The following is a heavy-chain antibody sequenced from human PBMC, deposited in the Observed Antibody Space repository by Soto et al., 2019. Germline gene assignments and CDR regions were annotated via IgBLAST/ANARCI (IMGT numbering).Heavy chain of an antibody. D-gene: IGHD6-6*01. CDR2: IWYDGSNE. J-gene: IGHJ4*02. V-gene: IGHV3-33*01. CDR3: ARGTQLVHAFDY. CDR1: GFTFSSYG. Sequence: QVQLVESGGGVVQPGRSLRLSCAASGFTFSSYGMHWVRQAPGKGLEWVAVIWYDGSNEYYADSVKGRFTISRDNSKNTLYLQMNSLRAEDTAVYYCARGTQLVHAFDYWGQGTLVTVSS.